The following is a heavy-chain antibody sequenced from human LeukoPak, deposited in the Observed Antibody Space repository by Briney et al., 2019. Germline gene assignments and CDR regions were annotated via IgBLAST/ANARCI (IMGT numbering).Heavy chain of an antibody. D-gene: IGHD3-10*01. Sequence: GGSLRLSCEASGFSFANHWMTWVRQAPGKGLEWVGRIKREIDGETTDYAAPVKGRFTISRDDSKSTLYLQMNSLKSEDTAVYYCTTLSFVWFGDDYWGQGTLVTVSS. CDR1: GFSFANHW. CDR3: TTLSFVWFGDDY. CDR2: IKREIDGETT. J-gene: IGHJ4*02. V-gene: IGHV3-15*01.